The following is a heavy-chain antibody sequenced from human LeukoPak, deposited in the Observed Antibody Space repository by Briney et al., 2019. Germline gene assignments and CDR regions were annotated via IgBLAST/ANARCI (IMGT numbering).Heavy chain of an antibody. Sequence: SETLSLTCTVSGGSISSGGYYWSRIRQHPGKGLEWIGYIYYSGSTYYNPSLKSRVTISVDTSKNQFSLKLSSVTAADTAVYYCAREGAAAGIDYWGQGTLVTVSS. J-gene: IGHJ4*02. V-gene: IGHV4-31*03. CDR3: AREGAAAGIDY. CDR2: IYYSGST. CDR1: GGSISSGGYY. D-gene: IGHD6-13*01.